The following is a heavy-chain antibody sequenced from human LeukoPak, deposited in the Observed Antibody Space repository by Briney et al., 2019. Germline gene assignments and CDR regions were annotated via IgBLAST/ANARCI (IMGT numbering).Heavy chain of an antibody. J-gene: IGHJ4*02. Sequence: KPSETLSLTCTVSGGSFSGYYWSWIRQSAGKGLEWIGRIYYSGSTNYNPSLKSRVTMSVDTSKNQFSLKLSSVTAADTAVYYCARGDCSSNSCSFEYWGQGTLVTVPS. V-gene: IGHV4-4*07. CDR1: GGSFSGYY. D-gene: IGHD2-2*01. CDR3: ARGDCSSNSCSFEY. CDR2: IYYSGST.